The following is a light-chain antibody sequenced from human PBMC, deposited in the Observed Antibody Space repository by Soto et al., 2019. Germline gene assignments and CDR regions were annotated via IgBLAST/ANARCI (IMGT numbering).Light chain of an antibody. V-gene: IGLV2-14*01. CDR1: ASDVGGYNY. CDR3: CSYTSRTTYV. Sequence: QSVLTQPASVSGSPGQSITISCTGTASDVGGYNYVSWYQQHPGKAPKLMIHAVSNRPSGISSRFSGSKSGNTASLTISGLQSEGEADYFCCSYTSRTTYVFGTGTKVTVL. J-gene: IGLJ1*01. CDR2: AVS.